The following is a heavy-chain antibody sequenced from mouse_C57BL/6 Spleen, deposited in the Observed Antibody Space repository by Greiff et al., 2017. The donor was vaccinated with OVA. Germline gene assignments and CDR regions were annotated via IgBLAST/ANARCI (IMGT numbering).Heavy chain of an antibody. CDR3: ARGECAY. J-gene: IGHJ3*01. CDR2: IYPGSGST. CDR1: GYTFTSYW. V-gene: IGHV1-55*01. Sequence: QVQLQQPGAELVKPGASVKMSCKASGYTFTSYWITWVTQRPGQGLEWIGDIYPGSGSTNYNAKFKSKATLTVDTSSSTAYMQLSSLTSEDSAVYYCARGECAYWGQGTLVTVSA.